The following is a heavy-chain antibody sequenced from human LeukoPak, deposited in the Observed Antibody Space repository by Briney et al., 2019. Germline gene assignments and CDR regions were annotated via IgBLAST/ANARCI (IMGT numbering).Heavy chain of an antibody. CDR1: GFTFSSYE. V-gene: IGHV3-48*03. D-gene: IGHD6-13*01. CDR2: ISSSSSTV. CDR3: ARVAEAAAFDY. J-gene: IGHJ4*02. Sequence: PGGSLRLSCAASGFTFSSYEMNWVRQAPGKELEWVSYISSSSSTVYYADSVKGRFTISRDNAKNSLYLQMNSLRAEDTAVYYCARVAEAAAFDYWGQGTLVTVSS.